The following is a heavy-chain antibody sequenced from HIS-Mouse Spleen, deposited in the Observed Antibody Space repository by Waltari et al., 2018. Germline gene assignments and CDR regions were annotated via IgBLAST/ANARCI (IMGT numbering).Heavy chain of an antibody. Sequence: QLQLQESGPGLVKPSETLSLTCTVSGGSISSSSYYWCWIRQPPGKGLEWIGSIYYSGSTYYNPSLKSRVTISVDTSKSQFSLKLSSVTAADAAVYYCAGEIPYSSSWYDSYFDLWGRGTLVTVSS. CDR2: IYYSGST. D-gene: IGHD6-13*01. J-gene: IGHJ2*01. CDR3: AGEIPYSSSWYDSYFDL. V-gene: IGHV4-39*07. CDR1: GGSISSSSYY.